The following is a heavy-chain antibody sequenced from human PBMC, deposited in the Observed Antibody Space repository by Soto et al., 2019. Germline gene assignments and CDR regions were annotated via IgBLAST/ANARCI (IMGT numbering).Heavy chain of an antibody. J-gene: IGHJ4*02. CDR1: GYSFTTYG. CDR2: ISTKDGNT. Sequence: QAHLVQSGAEVKKPGASVKVSCKASGYSFTTYGITWVRQAPGQGLEWMGWISTKDGNTNYAQRVQGRVTMTTDRSTSTAYMELRSLRSDDTAVYYWASGGGRGSYIYWGQGTQVTVSS. V-gene: IGHV1-18*01. D-gene: IGHD1-26*01. CDR3: ASGGGRGSYIY.